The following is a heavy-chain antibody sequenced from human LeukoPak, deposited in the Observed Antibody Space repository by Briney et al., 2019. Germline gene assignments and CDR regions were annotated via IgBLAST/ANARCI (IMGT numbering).Heavy chain of an antibody. CDR2: IRYDGSNT. Sequence: QPGGSLRLSCAASGFSFSSYGMQWVRQAPGKGLEWVAFIRYDGSNTYYADSVKGRTTISRDNSKNTLYLQMNSLRAEDTAVYYCAKETLTGGDRYFDLWGRGTLVTVSS. J-gene: IGHJ2*01. CDR1: GFSFSSYG. CDR3: AKETLTGGDRYFDL. V-gene: IGHV3-30*02. D-gene: IGHD1-20*01.